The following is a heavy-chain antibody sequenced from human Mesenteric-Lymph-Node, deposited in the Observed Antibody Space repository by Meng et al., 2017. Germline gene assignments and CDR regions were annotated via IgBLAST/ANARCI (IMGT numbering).Heavy chain of an antibody. CDR2: IWYDGSNK. Sequence: GGSLRLSCAASGFPFSSHAIHWVRQIPGKGLEWVAVIWYDGSNKYYADSVKGRFTISRDNSKNTLYLQMNSLRAEDTAVYYCARDLLTGRAVAGTFDYWGQGTLVTVSS. J-gene: IGHJ4*02. D-gene: IGHD6-19*01. V-gene: IGHV3-30*07. CDR1: GFPFSSHA. CDR3: ARDLLTGRAVAGTFDY.